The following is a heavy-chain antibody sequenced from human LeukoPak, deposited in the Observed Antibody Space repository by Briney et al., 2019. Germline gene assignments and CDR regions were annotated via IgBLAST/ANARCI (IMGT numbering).Heavy chain of an antibody. V-gene: IGHV4-39*01. Sequence: SETLSLTCTVSGGSISSSSYYWGWIRQPPGKGLEWIGSIYYSGSTYYNPSLKSRVTISVDTSKNQFSLKLSSVTAADTAGYYCARLRAAVYFDYWGQGTLVTVSS. CDR3: ARLRAAVYFDY. D-gene: IGHD3-10*01. J-gene: IGHJ4*02. CDR1: GGSISSSSYY. CDR2: IYYSGST.